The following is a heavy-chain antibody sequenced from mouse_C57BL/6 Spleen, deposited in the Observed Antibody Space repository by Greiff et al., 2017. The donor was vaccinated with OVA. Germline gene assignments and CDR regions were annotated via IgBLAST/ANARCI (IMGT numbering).Heavy chain of an antibody. V-gene: IGHV1-80*01. CDR3: ARSDRDGGYFDV. J-gene: IGHJ1*03. CDR1: GYAFSSYW. CDR2: IYPGDGDT. Sequence: VKLVESGAELVKPGASVKISCKASGYAFSSYWMNWVKQRPGKGLEWIGQIYPGDGDTNYNGKFKGKATLTADKSSSTAYMQLSSLTSEDSAVYFCARSDRDGGYFDVWGTGTTVTVSS. D-gene: IGHD1-2*01.